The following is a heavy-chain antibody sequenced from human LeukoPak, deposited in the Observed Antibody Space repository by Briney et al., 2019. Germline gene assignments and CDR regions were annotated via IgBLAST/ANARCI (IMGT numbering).Heavy chain of an antibody. CDR3: ARSSNYYDSSPVY. Sequence: SVKVSCKASGGTFSSYAISWVRQAPGQGLEWMGRIIPILGIANYAQKFQGRVTITAGKSTSTAYMELSSLRSEDTAVYYCARSSNYYDSSPVYWGQGTLVTVSS. CDR1: GGTFSSYA. CDR2: IIPILGIA. D-gene: IGHD3-22*01. V-gene: IGHV1-69*04. J-gene: IGHJ4*02.